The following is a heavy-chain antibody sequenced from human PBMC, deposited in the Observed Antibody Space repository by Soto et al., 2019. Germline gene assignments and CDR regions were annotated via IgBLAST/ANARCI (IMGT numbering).Heavy chain of an antibody. CDR1: GGSVSSGSYY. V-gene: IGHV4-61*01. CDR3: ARVYSSGYRGDY. Sequence: SETLSLTCTVSGGSVSSGSYYWSWIRQPPGKGLEWIGYIYYSGSTNYNPSLKSRVTISVDTSKNQFSLKLSSVTAADTAVYYCARVYSSGYRGDYWGQGTLVTSPQ. D-gene: IGHD3-22*01. J-gene: IGHJ4*02. CDR2: IYYSGST.